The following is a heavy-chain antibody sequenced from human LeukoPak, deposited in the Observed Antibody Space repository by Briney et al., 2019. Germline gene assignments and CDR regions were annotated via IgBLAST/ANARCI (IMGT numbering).Heavy chain of an antibody. V-gene: IGHV1-2*02. CDR3: ATNRGYTYGYIY. CDR2: INPNSGGT. D-gene: IGHD5-18*01. CDR1: GYTFTDYY. Sequence: ASVKVSCKASGYTFTDYYMHWARQAPGQGLEWVGWINPNSGGTNYAQSFQGRVTMTRDTSIGTAYMELTRLTSDDTAVYYCATNRGYTYGYIYWGQGTVVTVSS. J-gene: IGHJ4*02.